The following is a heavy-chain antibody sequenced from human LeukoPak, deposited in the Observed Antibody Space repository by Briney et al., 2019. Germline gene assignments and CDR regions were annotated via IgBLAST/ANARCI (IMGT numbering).Heavy chain of an antibody. J-gene: IGHJ4*02. CDR2: ISSSSSYI. D-gene: IGHD1-26*01. CDR3: ARASSGRYFAFIDY. V-gene: IGHV3-21*01. CDR1: GFTFSSYS. Sequence: NPGGSLRLSCAASGFTFSSYSMNWVRQAPGKGLEWVSSISSSSSYIYYADSVKGRFTISRDNAKNSLYLQINSLRVEDTAVYYCARASSGRYFAFIDYWGQGILVTVSS.